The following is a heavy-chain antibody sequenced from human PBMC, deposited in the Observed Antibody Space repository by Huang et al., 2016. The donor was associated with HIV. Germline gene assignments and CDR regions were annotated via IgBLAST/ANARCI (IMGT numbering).Heavy chain of an antibody. Sequence: QLQLQESGPGLVKPSETLSLTCTVPGGSISSSSYYWGWIRQPPGKGLEWIGTIYYSGSTSYNPSLKCRVTISVDTSKNQFSLKLSSVTAADTAVYYCARHERWAMVRGVPQWGFDYWGQGTLVTVSS. V-gene: IGHV4-39*01. CDR1: GGSISSSSYY. CDR2: IYYSGST. J-gene: IGHJ4*02. D-gene: IGHD3-10*01. CDR3: ARHERWAMVRGVPQWGFDY.